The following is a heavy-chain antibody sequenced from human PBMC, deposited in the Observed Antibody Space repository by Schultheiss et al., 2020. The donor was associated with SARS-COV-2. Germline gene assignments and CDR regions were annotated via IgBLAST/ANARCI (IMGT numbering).Heavy chain of an antibody. CDR2: IYYSGST. CDR3: GRPYYDSTGYWGAFDI. CDR1: GGSVSSGSYY. Sequence: SETLSLTCTVSGGSVSSGSYYWSWIRQPPGKGLEWIGSIYYSGSTYYNPSLKSRVTISVDTSKNQFSLRLTSVTAADTAVYYCGRPYYDSTGYWGAFDIWGQGTMVTVSS. D-gene: IGHD3-22*01. J-gene: IGHJ3*02. V-gene: IGHV4-39*01.